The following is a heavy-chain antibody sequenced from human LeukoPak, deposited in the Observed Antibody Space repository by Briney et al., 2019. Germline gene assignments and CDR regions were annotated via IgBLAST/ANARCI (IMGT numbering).Heavy chain of an antibody. V-gene: IGHV3-23*01. CDR2: IIGSGVST. D-gene: IGHD1-26*01. CDR1: GFTFTSYA. Sequence: GGSLRLSCAISGFTFTSYAMTWVRQAPGKGLEWVTSIIGSGVSTYYADSVRGRFTISRDISKNTLYLQMNSLRAEDTALYYCAKTLVPSGIYHEDFFDYWGQGTLVTVPS. CDR3: AKTLVPSGIYHEDFFDY. J-gene: IGHJ4*02.